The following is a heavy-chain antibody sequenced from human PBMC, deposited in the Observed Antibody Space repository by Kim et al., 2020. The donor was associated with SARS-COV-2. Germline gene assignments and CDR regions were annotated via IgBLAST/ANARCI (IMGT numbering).Heavy chain of an antibody. CDR3: ARGTNSWYSAFDI. CDR2: ISYDGSNK. CDR1: GFTFSNYA. D-gene: IGHD2-21*01. J-gene: IGHJ3*02. Sequence: GGSLRLSCAASGFTFSNYAMHWVRQAPGKGLEWVAVISYDGSNKYYADSVRGRFTISRDNSKNTLYLEMNSLRVEDTALYYYARGTNSWYSAFDIWGQGTMVTVSS. V-gene: IGHV3-30*04.